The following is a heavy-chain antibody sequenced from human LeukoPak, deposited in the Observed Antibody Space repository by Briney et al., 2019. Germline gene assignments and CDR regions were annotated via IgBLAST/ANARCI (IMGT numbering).Heavy chain of an antibody. D-gene: IGHD6-13*01. CDR2: IYHSGST. CDR1: GGSISSSNW. Sequence: SGTLSLTCAVSGGSISSSNWWSWLRQPPGKGLEWIGEIYHSGSTNYTPSLKSRVTISVDKSKNQFSLKLSSVTAADTAVYYCARARWQQLATGFDPCGQGTLVTVSS. J-gene: IGHJ5*02. V-gene: IGHV4-4*02. CDR3: ARARWQQLATGFDP.